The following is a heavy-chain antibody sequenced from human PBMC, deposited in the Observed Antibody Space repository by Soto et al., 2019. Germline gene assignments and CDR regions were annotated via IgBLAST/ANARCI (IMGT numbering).Heavy chain of an antibody. D-gene: IGHD3-3*01. CDR2: ISGSGGST. CDR3: AKVPGPDFWSGYNWFDP. CDR1: GFTFSSYA. V-gene: IGHV3-23*01. Sequence: PGGSLRLSCAASGFTFSSYAMSWVRQATGKGLEKVSAISGSGGSTYYADTVKGRFTISRDNSKNTLYLQMNSLRAEDTAVYYCAKVPGPDFWSGYNWFDPWGQGTLVTVSS. J-gene: IGHJ5*02.